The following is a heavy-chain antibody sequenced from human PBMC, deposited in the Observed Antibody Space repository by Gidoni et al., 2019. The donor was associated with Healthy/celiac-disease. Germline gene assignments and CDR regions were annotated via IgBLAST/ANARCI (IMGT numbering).Heavy chain of an antibody. J-gene: IGHJ3*02. CDR1: GFTFSSYG. V-gene: IGHV3-30*18. D-gene: IGHD3-22*01. Sequence: QVQLVESGGGVVQPGRSLRLSCAASGFTFSSYGMHWFRQAPGKGLEWVAVISYDGSNKYYADSVKGRFTISRDNSKNTLYLQMNSLRAEDTAVYYCAKRGPYDSSGYDAFDIWGQGTMVTVSS. CDR2: ISYDGSNK. CDR3: AKRGPYDSSGYDAFDI.